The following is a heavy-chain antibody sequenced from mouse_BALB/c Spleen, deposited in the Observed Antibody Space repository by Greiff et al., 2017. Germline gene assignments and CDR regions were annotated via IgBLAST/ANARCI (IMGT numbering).Heavy chain of an antibody. Sequence: EVMLVESGGGLVQPGGSRKLSCAASGFTFSSFGMHWVRQAPEKGLEWVAYISSGSSTIYYADTVKGRFTISRDNPKNTLFLQMTSLRSEDTAMYYCARSLLRPSWFAYWGQGTLVTVSA. J-gene: IGHJ3*01. CDR3: ARSLLRPSWFAY. CDR2: ISSGSSTI. D-gene: IGHD1-2*01. CDR1: GFTFSSFG. V-gene: IGHV5-17*02.